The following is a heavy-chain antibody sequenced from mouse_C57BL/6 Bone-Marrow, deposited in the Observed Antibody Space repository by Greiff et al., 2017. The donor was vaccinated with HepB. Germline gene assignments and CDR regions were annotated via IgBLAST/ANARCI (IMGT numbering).Heavy chain of an antibody. CDR3: ARLYYYGSSYDWYFDV. CDR2: INPSNGGT. V-gene: IGHV1-53*01. CDR1: GYTFTSYW. Sequence: QVQLQQPGTELVKPGASVKLSCKASGYTFTSYWMHWVKQRPGQGLEWIGNINPSNGGTNYNEKFKSKATLTVDKSSSTAYMQLSSLTSEDSAVYYCARLYYYGSSYDWYFDVWGTGTTVTVSS. J-gene: IGHJ1*03. D-gene: IGHD1-1*01.